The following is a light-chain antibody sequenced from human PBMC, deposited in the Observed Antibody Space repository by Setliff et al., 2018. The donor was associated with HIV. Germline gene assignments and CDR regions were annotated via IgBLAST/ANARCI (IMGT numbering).Light chain of an antibody. CDR3: AAWDDSLSGSYV. Sequence: QSVLTQPPSASGTPGQRVTISCSGSNSNIGSNHVYWYQQLPGTTPKLLIYRNNQRPSGVPDRFSGSKSGTSASLAISGLRSEDEADYFCAAWDDSLSGSYVFGAGTKVTVL. J-gene: IGLJ1*01. V-gene: IGLV1-47*01. CDR1: NSNIGSNH. CDR2: RNN.